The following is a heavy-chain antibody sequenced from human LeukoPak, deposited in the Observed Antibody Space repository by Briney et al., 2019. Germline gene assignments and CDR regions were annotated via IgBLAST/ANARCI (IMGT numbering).Heavy chain of an antibody. V-gene: IGHV1-18*01. CDR3: ARDRGRAEADSFHL. CDR2: IDTYSGKT. CDR1: GYTYTTDG. D-gene: IGHD6-13*01. J-gene: IGHJ5*02. Sequence: ASVKVSRKASGYTYTTDGVSWVRQAPGQGLEWMGWIDTYSGKTNYAQKFQGRVTMTSDTSTSTAYMELRSLRSDDTAAYYCARDRGRAEADSFHLWGQGTLVTVSS.